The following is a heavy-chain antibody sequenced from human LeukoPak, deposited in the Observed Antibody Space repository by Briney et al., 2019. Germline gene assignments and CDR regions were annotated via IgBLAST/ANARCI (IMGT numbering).Heavy chain of an antibody. D-gene: IGHD6-13*01. Sequence: GGSLRLSCAASGFTFSSYSMNWVRQAPGKGLEWVSFISRSTSTIFYADSVKGRFTISRDNAKNSLYLQMNSLRDEDTAVYYCARGLAAAGYYFDYWGQGTLVTVSS. CDR3: ARGLAAAGYYFDY. CDR2: ISRSTSTI. CDR1: GFTFSSYS. J-gene: IGHJ4*02. V-gene: IGHV3-48*02.